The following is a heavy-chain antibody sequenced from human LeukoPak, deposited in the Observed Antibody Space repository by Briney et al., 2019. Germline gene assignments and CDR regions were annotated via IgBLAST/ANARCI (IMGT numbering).Heavy chain of an antibody. CDR1: GFPFTSDV. D-gene: IGHD1-14*01. CDR3: AKDPEY. Sequence: GESLTLSCAASGFPFTSDVMSWVRQAPGKGLEWVSAISGSGGSTFYADSVKGRFTISRDNSKDTLHLQMNSLGAEDTAVYYCAKDPEYWGQGTLVTVSS. J-gene: IGHJ4*02. V-gene: IGHV3-23*01. CDR2: ISGSGGST.